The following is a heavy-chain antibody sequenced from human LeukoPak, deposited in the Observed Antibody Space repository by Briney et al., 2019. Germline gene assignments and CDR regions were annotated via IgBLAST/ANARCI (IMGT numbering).Heavy chain of an antibody. Sequence: PSQTLSVTCTVSGGSISSGDYYWSWIRQPPGMGLEWIGYIYSSGSTYYNPSLKSRVAISVDTSKNQFSLKLSSVTAADTAVYYCARLGTVTTMRYYYYGMDVWGQGTTVTVSS. CDR2: IYSSGST. CDR1: GGSISSGDYY. J-gene: IGHJ6*02. V-gene: IGHV4-30-4*01. D-gene: IGHD4-17*01. CDR3: ARLGTVTTMRYYYYGMDV.